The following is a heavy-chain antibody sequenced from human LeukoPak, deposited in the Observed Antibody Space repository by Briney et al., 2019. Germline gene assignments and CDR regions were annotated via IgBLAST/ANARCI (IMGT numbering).Heavy chain of an antibody. CDR3: ARGGSGYDAFDI. Sequence: SETLSLTCSVSGYSISSGNYWGWIRQPPGKGLEWIGYISYSGNTNYNPSLKSRVTISVDTSKNQFSLKLSSVTAADTAVYYCARGGSGYDAFDIWGQGTMVTVSS. V-gene: IGHV4-61*01. CDR2: ISYSGNT. CDR1: GYSISSGNY. J-gene: IGHJ3*02. D-gene: IGHD5-12*01.